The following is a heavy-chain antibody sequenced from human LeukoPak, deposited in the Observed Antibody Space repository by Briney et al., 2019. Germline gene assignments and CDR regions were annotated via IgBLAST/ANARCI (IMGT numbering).Heavy chain of an antibody. V-gene: IGHV3-64*01. J-gene: IGHJ4*02. CDR1: GFTFSDYA. D-gene: IGHD3-10*01. CDR2: ISSDGSST. CDR3: AALSGSSGY. Sequence: GGSLRLSCAASGFTFSDYATHWVRQAPGKGLEYVSAISSDGSSTYYANSVQGRFTISRDDSKNTLYPQMGSLRAEDMAVYYCAALSGSSGYWGQGTLVTVSS.